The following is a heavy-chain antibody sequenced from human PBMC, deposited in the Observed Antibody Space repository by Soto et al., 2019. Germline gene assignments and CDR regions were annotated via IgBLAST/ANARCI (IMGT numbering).Heavy chain of an antibody. CDR1: GFTFSSYG. V-gene: IGHV3-30*18. Sequence: GGSLRLSCAASGFTFSSYGMHWVRQAPGKGLEWVAVISYDGSNKYYADSVKGRFTISRDNSKNTLYLQMNSLRAEDTAVYYCAKEDRYCSSTSCLHTYYYYGMDVWGQGTTVTVSS. D-gene: IGHD2-2*01. J-gene: IGHJ6*02. CDR2: ISYDGSNK. CDR3: AKEDRYCSSTSCLHTYYYYGMDV.